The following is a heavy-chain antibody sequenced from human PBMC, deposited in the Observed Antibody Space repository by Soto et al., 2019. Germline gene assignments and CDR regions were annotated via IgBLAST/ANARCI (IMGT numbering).Heavy chain of an antibody. J-gene: IGHJ3*02. CDR1: GYSFSIHW. CDR3: ARARVATPRLEDPFDI. V-gene: IGHV5-51*01. D-gene: IGHD5-12*01. CDR2: IYPGDSDA. Sequence: GESLKISCMGSGYSFSIHWLAWVRQMPGKGLEYMGIIYPGDSDARYSPSFQGQVTLSADKSINTAYLQCSSLKSSDTAIYYCARARVATPRLEDPFDIWGQGTLVTVSS.